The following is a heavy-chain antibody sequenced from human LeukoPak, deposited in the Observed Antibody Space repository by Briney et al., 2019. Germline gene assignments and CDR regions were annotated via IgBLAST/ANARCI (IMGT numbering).Heavy chain of an antibody. D-gene: IGHD3-3*01. Sequence: GGSLRLSCAASGFIFSNYGMNWVRQAPGKGLEWVAAISASGSATSYADSVRGRFTISRDNSKSTTYLQMNSLRAEDTAVFYRAKDPYLRDFWSGYFDYWGQGIPVTVSS. V-gene: IGHV3-23*01. CDR3: AKDPYLRDFWSGYFDY. J-gene: IGHJ4*02. CDR1: GFIFSNYG. CDR2: ISASGSAT.